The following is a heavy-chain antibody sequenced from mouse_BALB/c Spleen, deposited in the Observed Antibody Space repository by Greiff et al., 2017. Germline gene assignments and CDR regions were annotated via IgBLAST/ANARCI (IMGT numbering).Heavy chain of an antibody. CDR2: IYPGNSDT. CDR1: GYTFTSYW. J-gene: IGHJ4*01. CDR3: TGDRSGRDAMDY. D-gene: IGHD3-2*01. V-gene: IGHV1-5*01. Sequence: VQLQQSGTVLARPGASVKMSCKASGYTFTSYWMHWVKQRPGQGLEWIGAIYPGNSDTSYNQKFKGKAKLTAVTSTSTAYMELSSLTNEDSAVYYCTGDRSGRDAMDYWGQGTSVTVSS.